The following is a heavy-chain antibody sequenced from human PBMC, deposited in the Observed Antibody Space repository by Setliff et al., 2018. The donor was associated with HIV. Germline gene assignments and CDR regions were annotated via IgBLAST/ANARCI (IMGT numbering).Heavy chain of an antibody. J-gene: IGHJ4*02. D-gene: IGHD6-19*01. CDR3: ARQFPPYHSGAYYFDL. Sequence: KTSETLSLTCTVSGGSISSYYWSWIRQSPGKGLEWIGFIYYSGSTNYSPSLKSRVTISVDSSKNQFSLKLTSVTAADAAIYYCARQFPPYHSGAYYFDLWSQGTLVTV. CDR2: IYYSGST. V-gene: IGHV4-59*01. CDR1: GGSISSYY.